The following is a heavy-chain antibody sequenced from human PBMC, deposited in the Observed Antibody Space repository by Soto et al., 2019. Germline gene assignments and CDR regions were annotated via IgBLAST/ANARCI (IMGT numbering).Heavy chain of an antibody. CDR2: IYYSGST. Sequence: SETLSLTCTVSGCSISSYYWSWIRQPPGKGLEWIGYIYYSGSTNYNPSLKSRVTISVDTSKNQFSLKLSSVTAADTAVYYCARDVGYCISTSCYSWFDPWGQGTLVTVS. J-gene: IGHJ5*02. V-gene: IGHV4-59*01. D-gene: IGHD2-2*02. CDR1: GCSISSYY. CDR3: ARDVGYCISTSCYSWFDP.